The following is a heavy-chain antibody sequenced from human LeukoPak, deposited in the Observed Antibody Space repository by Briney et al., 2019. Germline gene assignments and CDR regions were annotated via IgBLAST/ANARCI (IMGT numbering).Heavy chain of an antibody. CDR3: ATVPYDNSGYYSHYYYYGMDV. Sequence: SETLSLTCTVSGASITSSNYYWGWIRQPPGKGLEWIGSIYYSGTTYYNPSLWSRVALSVDTSKNQFSLKLSSVTAADTAVYYCATVPYDNSGYYSHYYYYGMDVWGQGTTVTVSS. D-gene: IGHD3-22*01. CDR1: GASITSSNYY. CDR2: IYYSGTT. J-gene: IGHJ6*02. V-gene: IGHV4-39*07.